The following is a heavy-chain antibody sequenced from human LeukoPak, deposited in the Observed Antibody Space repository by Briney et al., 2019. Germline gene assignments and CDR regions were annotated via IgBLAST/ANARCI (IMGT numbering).Heavy chain of an antibody. Sequence: KPSETLSLTCAVYGGSFSGYYWSWIRQPPGKGLEWIGEINHSGSTNSNPSLKSRVTISVDTSKNQFSLKLSSVTAADTALYYCARGEMATIEDAFDIWGQGTMVTVSS. V-gene: IGHV4-34*01. CDR2: INHSGST. CDR1: GGSFSGYY. J-gene: IGHJ3*02. D-gene: IGHD5-24*01. CDR3: ARGEMATIEDAFDI.